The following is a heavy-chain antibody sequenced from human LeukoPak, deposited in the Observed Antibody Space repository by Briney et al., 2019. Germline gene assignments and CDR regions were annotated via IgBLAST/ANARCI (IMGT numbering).Heavy chain of an antibody. D-gene: IGHD2-2*02. CDR1: GGSISSYY. Sequence: SSETLSLTCTVSGGSISSYYWSWIRQPPGKGLEWIGYIYYSGSTNYNPSLKSRVTISVDTSKNQFSLKLSSVTAADTAVYYCARDPEGYCSSTSCYRYFDLWGRGTLVTVSS. CDR2: IYYSGST. J-gene: IGHJ2*01. V-gene: IGHV4-59*12. CDR3: ARDPEGYCSSTSCYRYFDL.